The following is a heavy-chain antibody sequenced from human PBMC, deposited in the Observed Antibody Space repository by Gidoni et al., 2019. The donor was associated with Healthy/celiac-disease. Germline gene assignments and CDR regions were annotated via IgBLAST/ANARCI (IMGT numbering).Heavy chain of an antibody. V-gene: IGHV1-2*04. CDR3: ARGYYDSSGYYYEGDAFDI. J-gene: IGHJ3*02. CDR2: INPNSGGT. CDR1: GYTFTGYY. D-gene: IGHD3-22*01. Sequence: QVQLVQSGAAVKKPGASVKVSCKASGYTFTGYYMHWVRQAPGQGLEWMGWINPNSGGTNYAQKFQGWVTMTRDTSISTAYMELSRLRSDDTAVYYCARGYYDSSGYYYEGDAFDIWGQGTMVTVSS.